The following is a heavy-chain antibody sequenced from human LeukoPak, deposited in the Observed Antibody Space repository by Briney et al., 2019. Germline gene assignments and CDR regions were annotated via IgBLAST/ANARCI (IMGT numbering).Heavy chain of an antibody. CDR2: IYYSGST. D-gene: IGHD6-13*01. Sequence: SETLSLTCTVSGGSISSSSYYWGWIRQPPGKGLEWIGSIYYSGSTYYNPSLKSRVTISVDTYKNQFSLKLSSVTAADTAVYYCARQRREGRGSWYTLYFDYWGQGTLVTVSS. CDR1: GGSISSSSYY. J-gene: IGHJ4*02. CDR3: ARQRREGRGSWYTLYFDY. V-gene: IGHV4-39*01.